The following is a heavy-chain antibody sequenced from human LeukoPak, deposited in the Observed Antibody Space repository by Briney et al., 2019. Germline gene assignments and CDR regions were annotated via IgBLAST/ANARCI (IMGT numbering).Heavy chain of an antibody. CDR1: GWSFIGYH. CDR2: INDRGHT. V-gene: IGHV4-34*01. D-gene: IGHD4-23*01. Sequence: PSETLSLTCSVPGWSFIGYHWNWIRQSPEKGLDSIGEINDRGHTNYNPSLESRVTISVDASKKQFSLKLSSVTAADTAVYYCARDPTTVVTLPYYFDFWGQGTLVTVSS. CDR3: ARDPTTVVTLPYYFDF. J-gene: IGHJ4*02.